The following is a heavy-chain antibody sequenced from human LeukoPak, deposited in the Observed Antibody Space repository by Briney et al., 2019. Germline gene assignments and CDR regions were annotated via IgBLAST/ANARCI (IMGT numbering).Heavy chain of an antibody. J-gene: IGHJ4*02. V-gene: IGHV1-2*02. CDR1: GYTFTDSY. Sequence: ASVKASCKASGYTFTDSYMDWVRQAPGQGLEWMGWINPNSGDTNYAQKFQGRVTMTRDTSISTAYMELSRLTSDDTAVYYCTRDINWNYGYWGQGTLVTVSS. CDR2: INPNSGDT. D-gene: IGHD1-7*01. CDR3: TRDINWNYGY.